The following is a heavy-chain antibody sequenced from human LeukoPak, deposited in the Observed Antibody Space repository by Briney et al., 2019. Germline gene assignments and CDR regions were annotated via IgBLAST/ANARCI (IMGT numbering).Heavy chain of an antibody. CDR1: GYTFTGYY. D-gene: IGHD6-19*01. CDR3: AREGDGYSSGWYSHSRPGDAFDI. Sequence: ASVKVSCKASGYTFTGYYMHWVRQAPGQGLEWMGWINPNSGGTNYAQKFQGRVTMTRDTSISTAYMELSRLRSDDTAVYYCAREGDGYSSGWYSHSRPGDAFDIWGQGTMVTVSS. V-gene: IGHV1-2*02. J-gene: IGHJ3*02. CDR2: INPNSGGT.